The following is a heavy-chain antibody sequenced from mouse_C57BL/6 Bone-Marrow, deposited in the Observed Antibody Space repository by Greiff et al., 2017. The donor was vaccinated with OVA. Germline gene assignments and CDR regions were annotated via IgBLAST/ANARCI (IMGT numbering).Heavy chain of an antibody. CDR1: GYSITSGYD. Sequence: VQLKESGPGMVKPSQSLSLTCTVTGYSITSGYDWHWIRHFPGNKLEWMGYISYSGSTNYNPSLKSRISITHDTSKNHFFLKLNSVTTEDTATYYCARGRPDYFDYWGQGTTLTVSS. J-gene: IGHJ2*01. V-gene: IGHV3-1*01. CDR2: ISYSGST. CDR3: ARGRPDYFDY.